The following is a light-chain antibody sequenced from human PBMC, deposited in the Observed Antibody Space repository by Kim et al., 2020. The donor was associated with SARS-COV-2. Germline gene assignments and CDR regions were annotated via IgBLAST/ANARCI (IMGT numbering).Light chain of an antibody. CDR1: NSNIGSDP. CDR3: AAWDDSLNGLV. V-gene: IGLV1-44*01. CDR2: SNN. J-gene: IGLJ2*01. Sequence: ELTQPPSASGTPGQRVTISCSGSNSNIGSDPVNWYQQLPETAPKLLIYSNNQRPSGVPDRFSGSKSGTSASLAISGLQSEDEADYYCAAWDDSLNGLVFGGGTQLTVL.